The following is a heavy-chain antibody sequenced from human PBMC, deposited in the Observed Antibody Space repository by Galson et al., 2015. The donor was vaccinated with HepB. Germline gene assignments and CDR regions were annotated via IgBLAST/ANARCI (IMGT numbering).Heavy chain of an antibody. CDR2: FDPEDGET. CDR1: GYTLTELS. Sequence: SVKVSCKVSGYTLTELSMHWVRQAPGKGLEWMGGFDPEDGETIYAQKFQGRVTMTEDTSTDTAYMELSSLRSEDTAVYYCATASPQVGATNQRSPYYYYYGMDVWGQGTTVTVSS. J-gene: IGHJ6*02. CDR3: ATASPQVGATNQRSPYYYYYGMDV. V-gene: IGHV1-24*01. D-gene: IGHD1-26*01.